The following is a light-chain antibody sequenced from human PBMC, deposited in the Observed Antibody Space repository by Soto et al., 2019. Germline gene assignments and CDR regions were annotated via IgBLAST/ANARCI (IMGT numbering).Light chain of an antibody. V-gene: IGKV3-15*01. Sequence: EIVITQSPATLSVSPGERATLSCRVRQSVSSNLAGYQQKPGQAPRLLIYGASTRATGLPARFSGSGSGTEFTLTISSLQSEDFAVYYCQQYNNWPPYTFGQGTQLEIK. J-gene: IGKJ2*01. CDR3: QQYNNWPPYT. CDR2: GAS. CDR1: QSVSSN.